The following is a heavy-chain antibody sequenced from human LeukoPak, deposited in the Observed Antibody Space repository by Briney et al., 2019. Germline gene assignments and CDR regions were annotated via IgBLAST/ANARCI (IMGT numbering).Heavy chain of an antibody. J-gene: IGHJ4*02. CDR1: GFTFSTYG. V-gene: IGHV3-33*05. D-gene: IGHD7-27*01. CDR2: IVSGGGRA. Sequence: PGGSLILSCSASGFTFSTYGMQWVRQTPGKGLEWVAVIVSGGGRAHYGDSVRGRFTISRDNSKNTLYLQMNSLRAEDTAVYYCARDSITEDNSLDYWGRGILVTVSS. CDR3: ARDSITEDNSLDY.